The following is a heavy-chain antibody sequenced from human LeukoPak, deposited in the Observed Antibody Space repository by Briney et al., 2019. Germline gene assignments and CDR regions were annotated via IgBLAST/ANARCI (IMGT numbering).Heavy chain of an antibody. Sequence: PGGSLRLSCAASGFTFEASAMGWVRQAPGLGLEWVAGISGGGESTYYADTVKSRFAISRDNSKKTLFLQMSSLGAEDTAVCSCATNIRDEVLCGFNYWGQGIVVTVSS. J-gene: IGHJ4*02. CDR1: GFTFEASA. CDR2: ISGGGEST. CDR3: ATNIRDEVLCGFNY. D-gene: IGHD2-2*01. V-gene: IGHV3-23*01.